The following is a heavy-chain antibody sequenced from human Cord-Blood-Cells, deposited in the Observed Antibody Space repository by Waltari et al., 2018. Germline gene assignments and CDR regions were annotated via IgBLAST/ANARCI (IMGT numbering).Heavy chain of an antibody. Sequence: QVQLVQSGAEVKKPGSSVKVSCKASGGTFSSYAISWVRQAPGQGLEWMGRITPILGIANYAQKFQGRVTITADKSTSTAYMELSSLRSEDTAVYYCARDSGSGYPNDAFDIWGQGTMVTVSS. CDR1: GGTFSSYA. CDR2: ITPILGIA. J-gene: IGHJ3*02. D-gene: IGHD3-3*01. V-gene: IGHV1-69*09. CDR3: ARDSGSGYPNDAFDI.